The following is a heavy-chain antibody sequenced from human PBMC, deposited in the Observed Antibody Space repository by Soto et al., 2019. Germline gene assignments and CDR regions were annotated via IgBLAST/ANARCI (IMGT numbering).Heavy chain of an antibody. D-gene: IGHD1-26*01. V-gene: IGHV3-30*18. Sequence: GLLVESGGGVVQPGRSLRLSFAASGFTFSNYGMHWVRQAPGKGLAWVAVILYVGSNKYYEDSVKGRFTICRDNSKYTLYLQMNILRSEDMSLYYCAKDLCSGSYLFDSFAIWGQGTMDTVSS. CDR2: ILYVGSNK. J-gene: IGHJ3*02. CDR1: GFTFSNYG. CDR3: AKDLCSGSYLFDSFAI.